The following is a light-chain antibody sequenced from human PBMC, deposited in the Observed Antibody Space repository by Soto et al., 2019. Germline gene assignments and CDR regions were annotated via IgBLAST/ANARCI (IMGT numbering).Light chain of an antibody. CDR3: PVWDSSSDHVV. Sequence: SYELTQPPSVSVAPGKTARITCGGNNIGRKSVHWYQQKPGQAPVLVIYYDNDRPSGIPERFSGSNSGNTATLTISRVEAGDEADYYCPVWDSSSDHVVFGGGTKVTVL. CDR2: YDN. J-gene: IGLJ2*01. V-gene: IGLV3-21*04. CDR1: NIGRKS.